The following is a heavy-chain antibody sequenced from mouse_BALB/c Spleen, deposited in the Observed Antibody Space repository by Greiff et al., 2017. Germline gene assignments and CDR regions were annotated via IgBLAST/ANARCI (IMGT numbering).Heavy chain of an antibody. CDR3: TIYGYDPAWFAY. CDR1: GYTFTSYW. J-gene: IGHJ3*01. V-gene: IGHV1S127*01. D-gene: IGHD2-2*01. CDR2: IDPSDSYT. Sequence: VQLQQPGAELVKPGASVKMSCKASGYTFTSYWMHWVKQRPGQGLEWIGTIDPSDSYTSYNQKFKGKATLTVDTSSSTAYMQLSSLTSEDSAVYDCTIYGYDPAWFAYWGQGTLVTVSA.